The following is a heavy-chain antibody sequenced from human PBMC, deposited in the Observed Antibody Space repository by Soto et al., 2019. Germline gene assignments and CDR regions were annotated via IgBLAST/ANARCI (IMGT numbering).Heavy chain of an antibody. V-gene: IGHV3-23*01. CDR3: AKSVEHYYGSGSSLLGNLYYYYHGMDV. CDR1: GFSFGSYA. D-gene: IGHD3-10*01. Sequence: GGSLRLSCAASGFSFGSYALSWVRQAPGKGLEWVSTISGSDGKTFYADSVKGRFTISRDNSKNTLYLQMNSLRAEDTAVYYCAKSVEHYYGSGSSLLGNLYYYYHGMDVWGQGTTVTVSS. J-gene: IGHJ6*02. CDR2: ISGSDGKT.